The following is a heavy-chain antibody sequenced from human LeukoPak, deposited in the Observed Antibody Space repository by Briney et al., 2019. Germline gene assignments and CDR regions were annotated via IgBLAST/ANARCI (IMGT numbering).Heavy chain of an antibody. D-gene: IGHD4-11*01. J-gene: IGHJ6*03. V-gene: IGHV3-11*04. Sequence: GGSLRLSCAASGFTFSDYYMSWIRQAPGKGLEWVSYISSSGSTIYYADSVKGRFTISRDNAKNSLYLQMNSLRAEDTAVYYCARDTTVTILAYYYYYMDVWGKGTTVTVSS. CDR1: GFTFSDYY. CDR2: ISSSGSTI. CDR3: ARDTTVTILAYYYYYMDV.